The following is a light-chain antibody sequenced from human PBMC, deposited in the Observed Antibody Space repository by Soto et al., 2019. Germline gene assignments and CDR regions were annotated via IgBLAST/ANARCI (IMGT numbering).Light chain of an antibody. J-gene: IGLJ1*01. Sequence: QSALTQPASVSGSPGQSIIISCTGTSSDVGGYNYVSWYQHYPGKAPKLLIYEVSNRPSGVSSRFSGSKSGNTASLTISGLQADDEADYYCNSYTRSTTGVFGTGTKLTVL. CDR1: SSDVGGYNY. V-gene: IGLV2-14*01. CDR3: NSYTRSTTGV. CDR2: EVS.